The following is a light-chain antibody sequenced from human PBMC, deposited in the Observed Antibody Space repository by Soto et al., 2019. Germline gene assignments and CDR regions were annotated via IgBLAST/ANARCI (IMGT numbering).Light chain of an antibody. CDR1: QSISSW. V-gene: IGKV1-5*03. J-gene: IGKJ1*01. CDR3: QQYNGYSGT. Sequence: DIQMTQSPSTLSASVGDRDTITCRASQSISSWVAWYQQKPGKAPKLLIYKASSLESGVPSRFSGSGSGTDFTITISSLQHDDFATYYCQQYNGYSGTFGQGTKVEIK. CDR2: KAS.